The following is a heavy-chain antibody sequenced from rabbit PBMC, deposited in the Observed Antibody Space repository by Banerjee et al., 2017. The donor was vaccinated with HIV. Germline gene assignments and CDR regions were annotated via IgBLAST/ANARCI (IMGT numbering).Heavy chain of an antibody. D-gene: IGHD1-1*01. CDR1: GFSFSSSNY. CDR2: IYAGSSGHA. J-gene: IGHJ6*01. Sequence: QSLEESGGDLVKPGASLTLTCTASGFSFSSSNYMCWVRQAPGKGLEWIACIYAGSSGHAYYASWAKGRFTISKTSSTTVTLQMTSLTAADTATYFCARYGSSSGYGMDLWGPGTLVTVS. V-gene: IGHV1S40*01. CDR3: ARYGSSSGYGMDL.